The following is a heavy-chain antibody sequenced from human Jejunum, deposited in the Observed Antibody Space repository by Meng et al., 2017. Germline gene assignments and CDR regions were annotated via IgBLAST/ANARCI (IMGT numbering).Heavy chain of an antibody. J-gene: IGHJ4*02. V-gene: IGHV3-74*01. CDR1: RFDFIRYY. Sequence: EGQRVGSGGGLLRAGGSLRLYCLAFRFDFIRYYVHSGRQAPGKGLVCFSQIKSDDGSTRYADSVRGRFTISRDNAKNTLYLQMNDLRADETALYYCLSYTSGWNWGQGTLVTVSS. CDR3: LSYTSGWN. D-gene: IGHD6-19*01. CDR2: IKSDDGST.